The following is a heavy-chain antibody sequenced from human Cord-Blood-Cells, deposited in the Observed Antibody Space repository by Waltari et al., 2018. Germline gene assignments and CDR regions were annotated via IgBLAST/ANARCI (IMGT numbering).Heavy chain of an antibody. V-gene: IGHV1-69*01. CDR1: GGTFSSYA. J-gene: IGHJ4*02. D-gene: IGHD6-13*01. Sequence: QVQLVQSGAEVKKPGSSVKVSCKASGGTFSSYAISWVRQAPGQGLEWMGGIIPIFVKANNAQKFQGRGTITADESTSTAYMELSSRRSEDTAVYYCATSILSYSSSWYFDYWGQGTLVTVSS. CDR3: ATSILSYSSSWYFDY. CDR2: IIPIFVKA.